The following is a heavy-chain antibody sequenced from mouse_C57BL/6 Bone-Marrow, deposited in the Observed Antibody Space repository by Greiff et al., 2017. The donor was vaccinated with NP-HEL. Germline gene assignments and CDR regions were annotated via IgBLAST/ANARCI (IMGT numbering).Heavy chain of an antibody. CDR1: GYTFTSYW. CDR3: AARGPERWLLDYFDY. CDR2: IDPNSGGT. D-gene: IGHD2-3*01. V-gene: IGHV1-72*01. Sequence: VQLQQPGAELVKPGASVKLSCKASGYTFTSYWMHWVKQRPGRGLEWIGRIDPNSGGTKYNEQFKSTATLTVDKPSSTAYMQLSSLTSEDSAVYYCAARGPERWLLDYFDYWGQGTTLTVSS. J-gene: IGHJ2*01.